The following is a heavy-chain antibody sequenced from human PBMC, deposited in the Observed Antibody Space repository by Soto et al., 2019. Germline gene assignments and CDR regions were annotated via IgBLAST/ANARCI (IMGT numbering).Heavy chain of an antibody. D-gene: IGHD3-10*01. CDR2: TYYRSKWYN. V-gene: IGHV6-1*01. Sequence: SQTLSLTCAISGDSVSSNSAAWNWIRQSPSRGLEWLGRTYYRSKWYNDYAVSVKSRITINPDTSKNQFSLQLNSVTPEDTAVYYCARGHGGVPAHTQSWFDPWGQGTLVTVSS. CDR3: ARGHGGVPAHTQSWFDP. CDR1: GDSVSSNSAA. J-gene: IGHJ5*02.